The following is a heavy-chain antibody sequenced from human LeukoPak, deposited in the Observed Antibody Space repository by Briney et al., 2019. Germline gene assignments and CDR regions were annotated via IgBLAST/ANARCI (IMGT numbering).Heavy chain of an antibody. CDR3: ARVKAAAGTGWFDP. CDR1: GYTFTGYY. V-gene: IGHV1-2*02. D-gene: IGHD6-13*01. J-gene: IGHJ5*02. CDR2: INPNSGGT. Sequence: ASVKVSCKASGYTFTGYYMHWVRQAPGQGLEWMGWINPNSGGTNYAQKFQGRVTMTRDTSISTAYMELSRLRSDDTAVYYCARVKAAAGTGWFDPWGQGTLVTVSS.